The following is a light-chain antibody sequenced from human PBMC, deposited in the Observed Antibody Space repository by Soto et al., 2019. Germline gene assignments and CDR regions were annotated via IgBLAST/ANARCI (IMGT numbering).Light chain of an antibody. J-gene: IGKJ1*01. CDR2: DAS. CDR1: QSVSSY. Sequence: EIVLTQSPATLSLSPGERATLSCRASQSVSSYLAWYQQKPGQAPRLLIYDASNRATGIPARFSGSGSGTDFTLTISSLEPEDFAVYYCQPRSNWPWTVGQGTKVEIK. V-gene: IGKV3-11*01. CDR3: QPRSNWPWT.